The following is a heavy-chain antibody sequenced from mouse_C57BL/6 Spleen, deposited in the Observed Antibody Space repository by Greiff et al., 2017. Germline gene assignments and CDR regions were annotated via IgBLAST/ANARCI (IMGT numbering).Heavy chain of an antibody. CDR3: ARGRGYLAYYSIFDY. Sequence: EVQVVESGPELVKPGASVKISCKASGYSFTDYNMNWVKQSNGKSLEWIGVINPNYGTTSYNQKFKGKATLTVDQSSSTAYMQLNSLTSEDSAVYYCARGRGYLAYYSIFDYWGQGTTLTVSS. J-gene: IGHJ2*01. CDR2: INPNYGTT. CDR1: GYSFTDYN. V-gene: IGHV1-39*01. D-gene: IGHD2-5*01.